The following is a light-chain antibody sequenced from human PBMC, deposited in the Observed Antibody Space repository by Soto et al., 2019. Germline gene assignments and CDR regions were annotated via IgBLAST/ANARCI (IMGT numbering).Light chain of an antibody. J-gene: IGKJ1*01. CDR3: QQYNNYRWT. CDR1: QGIGNA. Sequence: AIQMTQSPSSLSASVPERFTISCRASQGIGNALAWYQQKPGKAPKLLIYAASNLESGVPPRFSGSGSGTEFTLTISSLQPEDFATYYCQQYNNYRWTFGQGTKVDIK. V-gene: IGKV1D-13*01. CDR2: AAS.